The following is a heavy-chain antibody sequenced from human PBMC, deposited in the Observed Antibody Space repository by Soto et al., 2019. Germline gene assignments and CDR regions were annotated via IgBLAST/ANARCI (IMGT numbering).Heavy chain of an antibody. CDR3: HGDGY. J-gene: IGHJ1*01. V-gene: IGHV3-53*01. Sequence: EVQLVESGGGLIQPGGSLRLSCAVSGFTVRANYMSWVRQAPGQGLEWVSVIYSVGTTYYADSVKGRFIISRDISKNTLDRQMNSRRAEGTAGYYCHGDGYWGQGPLVTVSS. CDR1: GFTVRANY. D-gene: IGHD6-25*01. CDR2: IYSVGTT.